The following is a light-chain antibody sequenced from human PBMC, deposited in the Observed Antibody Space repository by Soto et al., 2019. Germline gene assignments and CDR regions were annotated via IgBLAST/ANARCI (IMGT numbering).Light chain of an antibody. CDR2: GAS. V-gene: IGKV3-20*01. CDR3: QQYGTSPPIT. Sequence: EIVVTQSPGTLSLSPGERATLFCRASQSVSSSYLAWYQQKPGQAPRLLIYGASSRATGIPDRFSGSGSGTDFTLTITRLEPEDFAVYYCQQYGTSPPITFGQGTRLEIK. J-gene: IGKJ5*01. CDR1: QSVSSSY.